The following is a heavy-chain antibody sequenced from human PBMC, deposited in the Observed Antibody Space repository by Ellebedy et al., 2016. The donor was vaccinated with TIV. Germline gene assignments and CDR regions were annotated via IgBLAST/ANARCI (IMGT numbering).Heavy chain of an antibody. D-gene: IGHD2-15*01. CDR2: IYPGDSHT. J-gene: IGHJ2*01. Sequence: KVSCKRSGYSFTNYWIGWVRQMPGKGLEWMGIIYPGDSHTTYSPSFQGQVTMSADNSISTAYLQWSSLKASDTAMYYCARYSGGTYNYFDLWGRGTLVTVSS. CDR1: GYSFTNYW. CDR3: ARYSGGTYNYFDL. V-gene: IGHV5-51*01.